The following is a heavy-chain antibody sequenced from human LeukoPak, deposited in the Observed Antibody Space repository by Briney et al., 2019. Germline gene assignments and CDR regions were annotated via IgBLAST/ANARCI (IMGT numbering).Heavy chain of an antibody. CDR2: IYSGGST. Sequence: PGGSLRLSCAVSGFTLSSKYMRWVRQAPGKGLEWVSVIYSGGSTYYADSVKGRFTISRDNSKNTLYLQMNSLRAEDTAVYYCARDLDGPENYWGQGTLVIVSS. CDR1: GFTLSSKY. D-gene: IGHD3-3*01. J-gene: IGHJ4*02. V-gene: IGHV3-66*01. CDR3: ARDLDGPENY.